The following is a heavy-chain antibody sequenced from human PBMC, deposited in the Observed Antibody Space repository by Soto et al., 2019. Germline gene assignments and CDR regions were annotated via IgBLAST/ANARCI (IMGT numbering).Heavy chain of an antibody. Sequence: QVQLVESGGGVVQPGRSLRLSCAASGFTFSSYAMHWVRQAPGKGLEWVAVISYDGCNKYYADSVKGRFTISRDNSKNTLYLQMNSLRAEDTAVYYCAREGGYNFFDYWGQGTLVTVSS. D-gene: IGHD5-12*01. J-gene: IGHJ4*02. CDR2: ISYDGCNK. V-gene: IGHV3-30-3*01. CDR3: AREGGYNFFDY. CDR1: GFTFSSYA.